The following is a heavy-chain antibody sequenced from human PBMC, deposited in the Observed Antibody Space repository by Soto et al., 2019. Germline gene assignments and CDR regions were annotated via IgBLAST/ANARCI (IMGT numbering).Heavy chain of an antibody. CDR2: IYYSGST. J-gene: IGHJ5*02. CDR3: ARENYDILTGYPNNWFDP. D-gene: IGHD3-9*01. CDR1: GGSISSYY. Sequence: PSETLSLTCTVSGGSISSYYWGWIRQPPGKGLEWIGYIYYSGSTNYNPSLKSRVTISVDTSKNQFSLKLSSVTAADTAVYYCARENYDILTGYPNNWFDPWGQGTLVTVSS. V-gene: IGHV4-59*01.